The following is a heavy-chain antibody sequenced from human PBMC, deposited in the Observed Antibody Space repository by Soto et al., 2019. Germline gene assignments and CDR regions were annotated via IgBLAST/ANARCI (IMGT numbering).Heavy chain of an antibody. D-gene: IGHD6-13*01. J-gene: IGHJ4*02. CDR2: ISSSSSYI. V-gene: IGHV3-21*01. CDR3: ASPVLGGSSPQDY. CDR1: GFTFSSYS. Sequence: EVQLVESGGGLVKPGGSLRLSCAASGFTFSSYSMNWVRQAPGKGLEWVSSISSSSSYIYYADSVKGRFTISRDNAKNSLYLQMNSLRAEDTAVYYCASPVLGGSSPQDYWGQGTLVTVSS.